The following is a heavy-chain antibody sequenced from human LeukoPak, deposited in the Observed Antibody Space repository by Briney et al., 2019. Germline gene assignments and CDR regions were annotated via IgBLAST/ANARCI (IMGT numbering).Heavy chain of an antibody. D-gene: IGHD6-19*01. J-gene: IGHJ4*02. CDR3: AEEISSSGWYHPFDY. CDR2: IYYSGTT. Sequence: SETLSLTCTVSGDSISSYYWSWIRQPPGKGLEWIGYIYYSGTTNYNPSLKSRVTISLDTSKNQFSLKLSSVTAADTALYYCAEEISSSGWYHPFDYWGQGTLVTVSS. CDR1: GDSISSYY. V-gene: IGHV4-59*01.